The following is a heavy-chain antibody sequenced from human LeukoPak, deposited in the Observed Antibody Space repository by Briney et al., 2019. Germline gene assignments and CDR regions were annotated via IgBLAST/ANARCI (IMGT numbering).Heavy chain of an antibody. CDR3: ARGASNYDYVWGSYRAFDY. Sequence: SETLSLTCAVYGGSFSGYYWSWIRQPPGKGLEWIGEINHSGSTYYNPSLKSRVTISVDTSKNQFSLKLSSVTAADTAVYYCARGASNYDYVWGSYRAFDYWGQGTLVTVSS. J-gene: IGHJ4*02. CDR2: INHSGST. D-gene: IGHD3-16*02. V-gene: IGHV4-34*01. CDR1: GGSFSGYY.